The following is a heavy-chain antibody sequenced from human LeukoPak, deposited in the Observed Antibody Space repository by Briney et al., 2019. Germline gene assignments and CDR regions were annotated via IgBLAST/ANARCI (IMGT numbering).Heavy chain of an antibody. CDR1: GYTFASYD. J-gene: IGHJ6*03. V-gene: IGHV1-8*01. Sequence: ASVKVSCKASGYTFASYDINWVRQATGRGLEWMGWMNPNSGNTGYAQKFQGRVTMTRNTSISTAYMELSSLRSDDTAVYYCARDRGLDIAAAGKFRHYYYYMDVWGKGTTVTVSS. CDR2: MNPNSGNT. D-gene: IGHD6-13*01. CDR3: ARDRGLDIAAAGKFRHYYYYMDV.